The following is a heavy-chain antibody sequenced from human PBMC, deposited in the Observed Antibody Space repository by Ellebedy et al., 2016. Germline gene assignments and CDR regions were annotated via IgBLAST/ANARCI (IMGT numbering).Heavy chain of an antibody. CDR3: ARHIYDSSGYYFGGYYYYYMDV. CDR1: GGSISSSSYY. CDR2: IYYSGST. V-gene: IGHV4-39*01. J-gene: IGHJ6*03. Sequence: SETLSLTXTVSGGSISSSSYYWGWIRQPPGKGLEWIGSIYYSGSTYYNPSLKSRVTISVDTSKNQFSLKLSSVTAADTAVYYCARHIYDSSGYYFGGYYYYYMDVWGKGTTVTVSS. D-gene: IGHD3-22*01.